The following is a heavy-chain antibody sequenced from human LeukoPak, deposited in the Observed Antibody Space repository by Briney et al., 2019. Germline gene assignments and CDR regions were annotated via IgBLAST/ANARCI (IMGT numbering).Heavy chain of an antibody. CDR3: ARDGRYARNDY. V-gene: IGHV1-8*03. CDR2: MNRNSGNT. D-gene: IGHD5-12*01. CDR1: GYTFTSYD. Sequence: ASVKVSCKXSGYTFTSYDINWVRQSTGQGLERVGWMNRNSGNTGYAQKFQGRVTITRNTSISTAYMELSSLRFEDTAVYYCARDGRYARNDYWGQGTLVTVSS. J-gene: IGHJ4*02.